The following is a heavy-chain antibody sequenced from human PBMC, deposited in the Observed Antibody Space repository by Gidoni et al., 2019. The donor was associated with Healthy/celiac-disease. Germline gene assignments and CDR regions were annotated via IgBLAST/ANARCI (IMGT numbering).Heavy chain of an antibody. Sequence: VKGRFTISRDNSKNTLYLQMNSLRAEDTAVYYCAKDSIYGESSVSDYWGQGTLVTVSS. CDR3: AKDSIYGESSVSDY. J-gene: IGHJ4*02. D-gene: IGHD4-17*01. V-gene: IGHV3-23*01.